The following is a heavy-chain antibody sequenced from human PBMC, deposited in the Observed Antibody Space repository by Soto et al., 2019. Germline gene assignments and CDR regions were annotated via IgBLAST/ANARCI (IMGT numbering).Heavy chain of an antibody. CDR1: GFTFSSYW. CDR2: IKQDGSEK. J-gene: IGHJ4*02. Sequence: EVQLVESGGGLVQPGGSLRLSCAASGFTFSSYWMSWVRQAPGKGLEWVANIKQDGSEKYYVDSVKGRFTISRDNAKNSLYLQMNSLRAEDTAVYYCARASGYCSGGSCYFYYFDYWGQGTLVTVS. V-gene: IGHV3-7*01. D-gene: IGHD2-15*01. CDR3: ARASGYCSGGSCYFYYFDY.